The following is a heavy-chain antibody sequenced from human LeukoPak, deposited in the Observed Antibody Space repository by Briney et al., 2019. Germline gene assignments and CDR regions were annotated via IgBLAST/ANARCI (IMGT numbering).Heavy chain of an antibody. Sequence: SETLSLTCAVSGGSISSGGYSWSWIRQPPGKGLEWIGYIYHSGSTYYNPSLKSRVTISVDRSKNQFSLKLSSVTAADTAVYYCARVGYYYGSGGLEDAFDIWGQGTMVTVSS. CDR1: GGSISSGGYS. CDR3: ARVGYYYGSGGLEDAFDI. J-gene: IGHJ3*02. CDR2: IYHSGST. V-gene: IGHV4-30-2*01. D-gene: IGHD3-10*01.